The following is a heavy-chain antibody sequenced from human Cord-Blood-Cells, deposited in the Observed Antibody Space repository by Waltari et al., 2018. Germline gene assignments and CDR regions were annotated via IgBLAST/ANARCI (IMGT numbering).Heavy chain of an antibody. CDR2: IYSGGST. CDR1: GFTVSSNY. V-gene: IGHV3-53*01. Sequence: EVQLVESGGGLIQPGGSLRLSCAASGFTVSSNYMSWVRQAPGKGVEWVSVIYSGGSTYSADSVKGRFTISRDNSKNTLYLQMNSLRAEDTAVYYCAREELNYGMDVWGQGTTVTVSS. D-gene: IGHD1-7*01. CDR3: AREELNYGMDV. J-gene: IGHJ6*02.